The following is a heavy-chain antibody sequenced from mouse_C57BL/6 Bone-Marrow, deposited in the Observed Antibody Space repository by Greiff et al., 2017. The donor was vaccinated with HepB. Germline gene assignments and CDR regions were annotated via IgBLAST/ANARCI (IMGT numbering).Heavy chain of an antibody. Sequence: VQLQQSGPELVKPGASVKISCKASGYTFTDYYMNWVKQSHGKSLEWIGDINPNNGGTSYNQKFKGKATLTVDKSSSTAYMELRSLTSEDSAVYYCARYYYGPNYWGQGTTLTVS. D-gene: IGHD1-1*01. J-gene: IGHJ2*01. CDR2: INPNNGGT. V-gene: IGHV1-26*01. CDR3: ARYYYGPNY. CDR1: GYTFTDYY.